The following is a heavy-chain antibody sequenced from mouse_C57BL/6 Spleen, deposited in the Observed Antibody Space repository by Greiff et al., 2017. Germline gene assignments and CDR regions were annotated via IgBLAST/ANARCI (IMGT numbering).Heavy chain of an antibody. V-gene: IGHV1-15*01. CDR3: TGNGYGAY. D-gene: IGHD2-2*01. Sequence: VQLQQSGAELVRPGASVTLSCKASGYTFTDYEMHWVKQTPVHGLEWIGAIDPETGGTAYNQKFKGKAILTADKSSSTAYMELRSLTSEDSAVYYCTGNGYGAYWGQGTLVTVSA. CDR1: GYTFTDYE. CDR2: IDPETGGT. J-gene: IGHJ3*01.